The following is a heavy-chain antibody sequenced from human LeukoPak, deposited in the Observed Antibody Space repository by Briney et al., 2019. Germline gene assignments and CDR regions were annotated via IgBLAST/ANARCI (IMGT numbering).Heavy chain of an antibody. D-gene: IGHD3-22*01. CDR2: ISWNSGSI. Sequence: SGRSLRLSCAASGFTFDDYAMHWVRQAPGKGLEWVSGISWNSGSIGYADSVKGRFTISRDNAKNSLYLQMNSLKTEDTAVYYCTRERNWRRQQFLHTITMIVTGAFDIWGQGTMVTVSS. CDR1: GFTFDDYA. V-gene: IGHV3-9*01. CDR3: TRERNWRRQQFLHTITMIVTGAFDI. J-gene: IGHJ3*02.